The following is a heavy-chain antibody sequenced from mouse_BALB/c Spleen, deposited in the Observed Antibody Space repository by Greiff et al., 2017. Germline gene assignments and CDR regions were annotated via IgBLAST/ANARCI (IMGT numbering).Heavy chain of an antibody. CDR2: ISDGGSYT. CDR1: GFTFSDYY. D-gene: IGHD1-1*01. V-gene: IGHV5-4*02. Sequence: DVMLVESGGGLVKPGGSLKLSCAASGFTFSDYYMYWVRQTPEKRLEWVATISDGGSYTYYPDSVKGRFTISRDNAKNNLYLQMSSLKSEDTAMYYCARDGGYYYGSHFDYWGQGTTLTVSS. J-gene: IGHJ2*01. CDR3: ARDGGYYYGSHFDY.